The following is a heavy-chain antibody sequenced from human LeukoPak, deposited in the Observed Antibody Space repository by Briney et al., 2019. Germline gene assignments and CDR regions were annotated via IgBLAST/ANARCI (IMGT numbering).Heavy chain of an antibody. J-gene: IGHJ3*02. D-gene: IGHD6-19*01. CDR1: GGSISSYY. Sequence: SETLSLTCTVSGGSISSYYWSWIRQPPGKGLEWIGYIYYSGSTNYNPSLKSRVTISVDTSKNQFSLKLSSVTAADTAVYYCARVGAVAGLDAFDIWGQGTMVTVSS. V-gene: IGHV4-59*01. CDR2: IYYSGST. CDR3: ARVGAVAGLDAFDI.